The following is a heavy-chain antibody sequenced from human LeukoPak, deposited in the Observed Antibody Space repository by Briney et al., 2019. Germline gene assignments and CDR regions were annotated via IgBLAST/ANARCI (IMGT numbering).Heavy chain of an antibody. CDR3: ARGALDYDILTGYYGRESDWFDS. Sequence: PSETLSLTCAVSGGSISSGGYSWSWIRQPPGKGLEWIGYIYHSGSTYYNPSLKSRVAISVDRSKNQFSLKLSSVTAADTAVYYCARGALDYDILTGYYGRESDWFDSWGQGTLVTVSS. V-gene: IGHV4-30-2*01. J-gene: IGHJ5*01. CDR1: GGSISSGGYS. CDR2: IYHSGST. D-gene: IGHD3-9*01.